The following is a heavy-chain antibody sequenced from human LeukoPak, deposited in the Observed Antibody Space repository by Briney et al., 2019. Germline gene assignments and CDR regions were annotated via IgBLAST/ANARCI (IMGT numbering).Heavy chain of an antibody. Sequence: SETLSLTCTVSGGSISSYFWSWIRQPPGKGLEWIGYIYSSGSTTYNPSLRSRFTISVDTSRNQFSLKLTSATAADSAAYYCASHLKMPTNRVAAFDIWGQGTMVSVSS. J-gene: IGHJ3*02. V-gene: IGHV4-59*08. CDR2: IYSSGST. D-gene: IGHD5-24*01. CDR1: GGSISSYF. CDR3: ASHLKMPTNRVAAFDI.